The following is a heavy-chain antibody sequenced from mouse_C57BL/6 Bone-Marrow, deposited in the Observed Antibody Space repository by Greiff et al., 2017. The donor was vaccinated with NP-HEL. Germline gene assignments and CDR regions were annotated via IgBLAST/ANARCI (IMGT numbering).Heavy chain of an antibody. CDR1: GYTFTSYW. D-gene: IGHD1-1*02. Sequence: QVQLQQSGAELVMPGASVKLSCKASGYTFTSYWMHWVKQRPGQGLEWIGEIDPSDSYTNYNQKFKGKSTLTVDKSSSTAYMQLSSLTSEDSAVYYCARSYGFDYWGQGTTLTVSS. CDR3: ARSYGFDY. V-gene: IGHV1-69*01. J-gene: IGHJ2*01. CDR2: IDPSDSYT.